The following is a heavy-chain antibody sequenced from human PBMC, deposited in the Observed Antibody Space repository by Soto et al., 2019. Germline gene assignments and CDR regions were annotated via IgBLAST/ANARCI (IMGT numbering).Heavy chain of an antibody. CDR1: GGSISSGDYY. Sequence: SETLSLTCTVSGGSISSGDYYWSWIRQPPGKGLEWIGYIYYSGSTYYNPSLKSRVTISVDMSKNQFSLKLSSVTAAGTAVYYCARSPRGYSGYDWVFDYWGQGTLVTVSS. J-gene: IGHJ4*02. CDR3: ARSPRGYSGYDWVFDY. D-gene: IGHD5-12*01. CDR2: IYYSGST. V-gene: IGHV4-30-4*01.